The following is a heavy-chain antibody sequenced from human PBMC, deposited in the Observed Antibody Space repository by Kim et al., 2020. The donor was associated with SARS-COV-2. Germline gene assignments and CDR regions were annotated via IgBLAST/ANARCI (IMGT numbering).Heavy chain of an antibody. CDR3: ARDCGPRCHFYYAMDV. D-gene: IGHD2-21*01. CDR1: GFTFDDHG. Sequence: GGSLRLSCVASGFTFDDHGMNWVRQAPGKGLEWVSHISWNSGKIGYADSVKGRFTISRDNAKNSIYLQMDSLRAEDTALYYCARDCGPRCHFYYAMDVWGQGTTVTVSS. CDR2: ISWNSGKI. V-gene: IGHV3-9*01. J-gene: IGHJ6*02.